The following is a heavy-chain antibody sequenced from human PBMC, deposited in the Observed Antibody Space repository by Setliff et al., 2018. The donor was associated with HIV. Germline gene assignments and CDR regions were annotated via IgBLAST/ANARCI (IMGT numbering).Heavy chain of an antibody. CDR1: GGSISSGSYF. J-gene: IGHJ4*02. CDR3: ARREVFPPYSSGWYLFFDY. D-gene: IGHD6-19*01. V-gene: IGHV4-39*01. CDR2: FYYNGDS. Sequence: SETLSLTCTVSGGSISSGSYFWGWIRQPPGKGLEWIATFYYNGDSRYNPSLKSRVTISVDTSKNQFSLNLNSVTAADTAVYYCARREVFPPYSSGWYLFFDYWGQGTLVTVSS.